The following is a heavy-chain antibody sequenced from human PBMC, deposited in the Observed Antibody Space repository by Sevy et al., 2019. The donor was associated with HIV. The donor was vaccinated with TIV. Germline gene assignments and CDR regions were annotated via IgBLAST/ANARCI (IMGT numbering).Heavy chain of an antibody. CDR3: ARVFARSGYYTPTHYFDS. CDR2: IYPGDSTT. V-gene: IGHV5-51*01. J-gene: IGHJ4*02. CDR1: GYTFTRYW. Sequence: GESLKISCKASGYTFTRYWIGWVRQMPGKGLEWMGIIYPGDSTTRYSPSFQGQVTISADKSISTAYLQWSSLKASDTAMFYCARVFARSGYYTPTHYFDSWGQGTLVTVSS. D-gene: IGHD3-22*01.